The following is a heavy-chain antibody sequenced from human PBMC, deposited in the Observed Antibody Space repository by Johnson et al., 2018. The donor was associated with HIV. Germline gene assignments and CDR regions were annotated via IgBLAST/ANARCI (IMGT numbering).Heavy chain of an antibody. CDR2: TSYDGSNK. CDR1: GFTFNNYA. Sequence: QVQLVESGGGVVQPGRSLRLSCAASGFTFNNYATHWVRQAPGKGLEWVALTSYDGSNKYYADSVKGRFTISRDNSKNTLYLQMNSLRDEDTAVYYCARVIDQYFDSILDDAFDIWGQGTLVTVSS. D-gene: IGHD3-22*01. CDR3: ARVIDQYFDSILDDAFDI. V-gene: IGHV3-30*04. J-gene: IGHJ3*02.